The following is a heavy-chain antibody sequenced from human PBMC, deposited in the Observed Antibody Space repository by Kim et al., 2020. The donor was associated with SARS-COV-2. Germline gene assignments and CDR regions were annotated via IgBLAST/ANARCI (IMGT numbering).Heavy chain of an antibody. D-gene: IGHD2-15*01. Sequence: GGSLRLSCAASGFTFSSYSINWVRQAPGKGLEWVSYISSSSSTIYYADSVKGRFTISRDNAKNSLYLQMNSLRAEDTAVYYCARDRGCSGGSCWTYYFDYWGQGTLVTVSS. J-gene: IGHJ4*02. CDR1: GFTFSSYS. CDR2: ISSSSSTI. CDR3: ARDRGCSGGSCWTYYFDY. V-gene: IGHV3-48*04.